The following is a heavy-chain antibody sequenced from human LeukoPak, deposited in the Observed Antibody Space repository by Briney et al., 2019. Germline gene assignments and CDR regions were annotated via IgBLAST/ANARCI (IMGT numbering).Heavy chain of an antibody. CDR3: ARVAPRGYSYGTQYYFDY. CDR1: GFTFSSYS. Sequence: GGSLRLSCAASGFTFSSYSMNWVRQAPGKGLEWVSSISSSSSSYIYYADSVKGRFTISRDNAKNSLYLQMNSLRAEDTAVYYCARVAPRGYSYGTQYYFDYWGQGTLVTVSS. V-gene: IGHV3-21*01. J-gene: IGHJ4*02. CDR2: ISSSSSSYI. D-gene: IGHD5-18*01.